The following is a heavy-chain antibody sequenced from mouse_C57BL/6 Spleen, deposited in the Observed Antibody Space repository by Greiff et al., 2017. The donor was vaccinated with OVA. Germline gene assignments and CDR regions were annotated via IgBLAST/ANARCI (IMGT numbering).Heavy chain of an antibody. CDR1: GFSFTDYN. D-gene: IGHD1-1*01. CDR2: INPNYGTT. J-gene: IGHJ3*01. V-gene: IGHV1-39*01. Sequence: EVQVQQSGPELVKPGASVKISCKASGFSFTDYNMNWVKQSNGKSLEWIGAINPNYGTTSYNQKFKGKATLTVDQSSSTAYLQLNHLKSEDSALYYFARWQDYGRSYYWFAYWGQGTLVTVSA. CDR3: ARWQDYGRSYYWFAY.